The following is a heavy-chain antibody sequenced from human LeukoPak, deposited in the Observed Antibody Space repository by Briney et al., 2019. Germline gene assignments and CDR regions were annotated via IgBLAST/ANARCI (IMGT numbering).Heavy chain of an antibody. CDR3: AKGATYYYDSSNENDAFDI. CDR1: GFTFSSYA. J-gene: IGHJ3*02. D-gene: IGHD3-22*01. CDR2: ISGSGGST. V-gene: IGHV3-23*01. Sequence: PGGSLRLSCAASGFTFSSYAMSWVRQAPGKGLEWVSAISGSGGSTYYADSVKGRFTIPRDNSKNTLYLQMNSLRAEDTAVYYCAKGATYYYDSSNENDAFDIWGQGTMVTVSS.